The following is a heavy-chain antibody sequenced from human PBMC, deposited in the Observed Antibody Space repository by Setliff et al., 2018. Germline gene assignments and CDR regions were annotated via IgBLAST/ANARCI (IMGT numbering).Heavy chain of an antibody. CDR3: ARERQGGFLEWSPLDP. J-gene: IGHJ5*02. CDR2: VYSDGDT. D-gene: IGHD3-3*01. CDR1: GGLISDHW. V-gene: IGHV4-4*07. Sequence: LSLTCSVSGGLISDHWWTWVRQPAGEEFQWIGRVYSDGDTEYNPSLKSRVTISVDTSNNQFSLHLTSVTAADTARYFCARERQGGFLEWSPLDPWGQGILVTVSS.